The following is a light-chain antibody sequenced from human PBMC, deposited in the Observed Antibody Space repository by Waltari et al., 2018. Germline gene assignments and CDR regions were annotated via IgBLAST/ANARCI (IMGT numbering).Light chain of an antibody. CDR2: KSS. CDR1: QHISAW. V-gene: IGKV1-5*03. CDR3: HHYDGYSRT. J-gene: IGKJ1*01. Sequence: DIQLTQSPSTLSASIGDRVTTTCRASQHISAWLAWYQQKPGKAPKLLIYKSSSSGSGVSSRFTGSGSGTDFTLTISGLQPDDFATYYCHHYDGYSRTFGQGTRVEVK.